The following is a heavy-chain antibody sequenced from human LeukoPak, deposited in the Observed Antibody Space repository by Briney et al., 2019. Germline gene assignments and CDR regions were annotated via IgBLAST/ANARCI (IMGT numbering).Heavy chain of an antibody. CDR1: GGTFSSYA. D-gene: IGHD6-13*01. V-gene: IGHV1-69*06. CDR3: ATTFALGSSSWYNQIDY. CDR2: IIPIFGTA. Sequence: GASVKVSCKASGGTFSSYAISWVRQAPGQGLEWMGGIIPIFGTANYAQKFQGRVTMAEDTSTDTAYMELSSLRSEDTAVYYCATTFALGSSSWYNQIDYWGQGTLVTVSS. J-gene: IGHJ4*02.